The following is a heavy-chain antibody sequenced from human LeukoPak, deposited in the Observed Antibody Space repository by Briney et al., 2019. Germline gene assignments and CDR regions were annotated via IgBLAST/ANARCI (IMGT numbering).Heavy chain of an antibody. V-gene: IGHV1-69*04. CDR1: GGTFSSYA. J-gene: IGHJ4*02. D-gene: IGHD3-22*01. Sequence: SVKVSCKASGGTFSSYAISWVRQAPGQGLEWMGRIILIFGIANYAQKFQGRVTITADKSTSTAYMELSSLRSEDTAVYYCAYYDSSGYHFDYWGQGTLVTVSS. CDR2: IILIFGIA. CDR3: AYYDSSGYHFDY.